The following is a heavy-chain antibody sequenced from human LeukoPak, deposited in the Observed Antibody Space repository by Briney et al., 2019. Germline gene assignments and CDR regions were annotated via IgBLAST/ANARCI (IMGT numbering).Heavy chain of an antibody. CDR3: ARGRLGRFFDY. CDR1: GGSISNYY. CDR2: IYYSGST. V-gene: IGHV4-59*01. D-gene: IGHD7-27*01. J-gene: IGHJ4*02. Sequence: SETLSLTCTVSGGSISNYYWSWIRQPPGKGLEWIGYIYYSGSTNYNPSLKSRVTISVDTSKNQFSLKLNSVTAADTAVYYCARGRLGRFFDYWGQGTLVTVSS.